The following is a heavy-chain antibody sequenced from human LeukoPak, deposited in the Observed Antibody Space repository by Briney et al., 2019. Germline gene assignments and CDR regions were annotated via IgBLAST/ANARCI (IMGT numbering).Heavy chain of an antibody. CDR3: ASQGYSSLSYHYYYMDV. CDR1: GGSISSSSYY. CDR2: IYYSGST. J-gene: IGHJ6*03. D-gene: IGHD6-13*01. Sequence: SETLSLTCTVSGGSISSSSYYWGWIRQPPGKGLEWIGSIYYSGSTYYNPSLKSRVTISVDTSKNQFSLKLSSVTAADTAVYYCASQGYSSLSYHYYYMDVWGKGTTVTVSS. V-gene: IGHV4-39*01.